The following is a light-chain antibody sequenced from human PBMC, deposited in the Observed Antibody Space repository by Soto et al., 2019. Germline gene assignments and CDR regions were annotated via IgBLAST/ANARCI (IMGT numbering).Light chain of an antibody. CDR2: GAS. V-gene: IGKV3-20*01. CDR1: QSVASNY. CDR3: QQYGLSHT. Sequence: EIVLTQSPGTLSLSPGERATLSCRASQSVASNYLAWYQQKPGQAPRVPIYGASSRASGIPDRFSGSGSGTDFTLTISRLEPEDFAVYYCQQYGLSHTFGQGTKLEIK. J-gene: IGKJ2*01.